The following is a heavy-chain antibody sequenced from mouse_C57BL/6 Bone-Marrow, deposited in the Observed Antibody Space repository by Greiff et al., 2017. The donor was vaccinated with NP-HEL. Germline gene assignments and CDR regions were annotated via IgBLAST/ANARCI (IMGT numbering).Heavy chain of an antibody. CDR1: GFTFSDYY. CDR2: ISNGGGST. J-gene: IGHJ4*01. V-gene: IGHV5-12*01. CDR3: ARLGGPYAMDY. Sequence: DVMLVESGGGLVQPGGSLKLSCAASGFTFSDYYMYWVRQTPEKRLEWVAYISNGGGSTYYPDTVKGRFTISRDNAKNTLYLQMSRLKSEDTAMYYCARLGGPYAMDYWGQGTSVTVSS.